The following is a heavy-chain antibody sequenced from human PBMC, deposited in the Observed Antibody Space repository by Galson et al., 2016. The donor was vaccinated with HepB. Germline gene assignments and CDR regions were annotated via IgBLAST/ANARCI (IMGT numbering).Heavy chain of an antibody. D-gene: IGHD4-17*01. CDR1: GFTFSSYW. V-gene: IGHV3-7*01. CDR2: VKQDGSEK. CDR3: TRGGSTVHGDHDASDI. J-gene: IGHJ3*02. Sequence: SLRLSCAASGFTFSSYWMSWVRQAPGKGPEWVANVKQDGSEKYYVDSVEGRFTISRDNTKNSLYLQMNSLRAEDTAVYYCTRGGSTVHGDHDASDIWGQGTTVIVSS.